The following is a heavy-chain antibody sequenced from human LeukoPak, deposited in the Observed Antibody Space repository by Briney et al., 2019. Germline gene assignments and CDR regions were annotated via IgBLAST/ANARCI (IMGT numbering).Heavy chain of an antibody. CDR2: IKQDGTEK. D-gene: IGHD2-15*01. Sequence: PGGSLRLSCAASGFTFGSSWMNWVRQAPGKGLEWVANIKQDGTEKYYVDSVKGRFTISRDNAKNSLYLQMNSLRAEDTAVYYCARVSCAGGSCYSDYWGQGTLLTVFS. CDR1: GFTFGSSW. CDR3: ARVSCAGGSCYSDY. V-gene: IGHV3-7*05. J-gene: IGHJ4*02.